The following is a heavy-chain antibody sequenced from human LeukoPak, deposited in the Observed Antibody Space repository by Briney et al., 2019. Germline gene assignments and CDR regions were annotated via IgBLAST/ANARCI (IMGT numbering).Heavy chain of an antibody. D-gene: IGHD3-3*01. CDR1: GFTFSSYA. CDR2: ISYDGSNK. V-gene: IGHV3-30-3*01. Sequence: PGGSLRLSCAASGFTFSSYAMHWVRQAPGQGLEWVAVISYDGSNKYYADSVKGRFTISRDNSKNTLYLQMNSLRAEDTAVYYCARDGAYYDFWSGYYSPGYWGQGTLVTVSS. CDR3: ARDGAYYDFWSGYYSPGY. J-gene: IGHJ4*02.